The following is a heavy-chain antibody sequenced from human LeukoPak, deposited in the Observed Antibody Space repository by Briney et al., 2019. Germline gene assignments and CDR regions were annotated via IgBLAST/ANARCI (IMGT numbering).Heavy chain of an antibody. CDR3: GEKTRDYDFWRGYHPNNLFDP. V-gene: IGHV3-48*01. J-gene: IGHJ5*02. CDR1: GFTFSSYS. Sequence: GGSLRLSCAASGFTFSSYSMNWVRQAPGKGLEWVSYISSSSSTIYYADSVKGRFTISRDNAKNSLYLQMDILRAEDPAVYYCGEKTRDYDFWRGYHPNNLFDPWGQGTLVTVSS. D-gene: IGHD3-3*01. CDR2: ISSSSSTI.